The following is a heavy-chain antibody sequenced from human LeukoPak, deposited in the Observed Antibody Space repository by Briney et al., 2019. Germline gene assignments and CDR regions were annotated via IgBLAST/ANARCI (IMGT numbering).Heavy chain of an antibody. CDR3: AKDHYWSIDY. D-gene: IGHD3-3*01. CDR1: GFTFSSTT. J-gene: IGHJ4*02. Sequence: GGSLRLSCVASGFTFSSTTMGWVRQAPGRGLEWVSSITAIDGRTYYADSVRGRFTISRDNSKNTLYLQMNSLRAEDTGVYYCAKDHYWSIDYWGRGTLVTVSS. V-gene: IGHV3-23*01. CDR2: ITAIDGRT.